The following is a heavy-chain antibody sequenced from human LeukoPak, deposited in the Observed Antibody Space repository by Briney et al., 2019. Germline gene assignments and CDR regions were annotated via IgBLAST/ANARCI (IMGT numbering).Heavy chain of an antibody. CDR2: IKEDGGET. CDR3: ARYNSGPSDY. D-gene: IGHD5-12*01. CDR1: GFTFNNHW. V-gene: IGHV3-7*01. J-gene: IGHJ4*02. Sequence: GGSLRLSCTVSGFTFNNHWMSWVCQAPGKGLEWVANIKEDGGETSYLDSVKGRFAISRDNARNSLYLQMDNLRVEDTAVYYCARYNSGPSDYWGQGTLVTVSS.